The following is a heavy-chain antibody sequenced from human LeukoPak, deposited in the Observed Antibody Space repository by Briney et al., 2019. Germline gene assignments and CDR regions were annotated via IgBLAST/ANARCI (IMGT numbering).Heavy chain of an antibody. V-gene: IGHV3-30*18. Sequence: GGSLRLSCAASGFTFSSYGMHWVRQAPGKGLEWVAVISYDGSNKYYADSVKGRFTIFRDNSKNTLYLQMNSLRAEDTAVYYCAKLAVAGLDFDYWGQGTLVTVSS. CDR3: AKLAVAGLDFDY. J-gene: IGHJ4*02. D-gene: IGHD6-19*01. CDR2: ISYDGSNK. CDR1: GFTFSSYG.